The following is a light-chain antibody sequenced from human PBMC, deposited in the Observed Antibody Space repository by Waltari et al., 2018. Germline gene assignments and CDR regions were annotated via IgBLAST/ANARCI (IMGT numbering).Light chain of an antibody. Sequence: QSVLTQPPSASGTPGQRVTISCSGSISNLGTNYVYWYQQFPGTAPKLLSQRNNQRPSGVTDRFPGSKSGTSASQAISGLRSEDEADYYCASWDDSLSVGVFGGGTKLTVL. CDR2: RNN. CDR1: ISNLGTNY. CDR3: ASWDDSLSVGV. V-gene: IGLV1-47*01. J-gene: IGLJ3*02.